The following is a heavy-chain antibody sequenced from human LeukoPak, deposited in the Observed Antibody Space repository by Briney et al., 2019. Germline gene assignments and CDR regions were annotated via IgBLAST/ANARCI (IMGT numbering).Heavy chain of an antibody. CDR2: IDHSYSYT. CDR3: ARQGSGWYPSDY. CDR1: GYSFTSYW. Sequence: AESLQISCKGSGYSFTSYWISWVRQMPGKGLERMGRIDHSYSYTNYSPSFQGHVTISADKSISTAYLQWGSLKASDTAMYYCARQGSGWYPSDYWGQGTLVTVSS. D-gene: IGHD6-19*01. J-gene: IGHJ4*02. V-gene: IGHV5-10-1*01.